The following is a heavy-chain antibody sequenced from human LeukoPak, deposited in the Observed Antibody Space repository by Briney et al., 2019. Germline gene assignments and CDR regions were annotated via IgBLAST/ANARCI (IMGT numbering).Heavy chain of an antibody. Sequence: PGGSLRLSCAASGFTFSSYGMHWVRQAPGKGLEWVAVISYDGSNKYYADSVKGRFTISRDNSKNTLYLQMNSLRAEDTAVYYCARDLTAHSYGYIEAFDIWGQGTMVTVSS. CDR2: ISYDGSNK. J-gene: IGHJ3*02. V-gene: IGHV3-33*05. CDR3: ARDLTAHSYGYIEAFDI. D-gene: IGHD5-18*01. CDR1: GFTFSSYG.